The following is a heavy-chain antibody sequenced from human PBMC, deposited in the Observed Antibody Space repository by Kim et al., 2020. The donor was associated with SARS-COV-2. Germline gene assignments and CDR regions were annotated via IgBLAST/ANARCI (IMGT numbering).Heavy chain of an antibody. J-gene: IGHJ6*02. CDR1: GLIFNTYW. CDR2: IKKDGSEK. D-gene: IGHD6-13*01. CDR3: GSSIAAAGLGYYYYHGMDV. V-gene: IGHV3-7*01. Sequence: GGSLRLSCAASGLIFNTYWMTWVRQAPGKGLEWVANIKKDGSEKYYVDSVKGRFTISRDNAKSSLFLQMDSLRAEDTAVYYCGSSIAAAGLGYYYYHGMDVWGQGTAVIVS.